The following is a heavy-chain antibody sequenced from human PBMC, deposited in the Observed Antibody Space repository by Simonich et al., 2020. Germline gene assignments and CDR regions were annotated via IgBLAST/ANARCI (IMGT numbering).Heavy chain of an antibody. J-gene: IGHJ4*02. CDR1: GFTFSCYS. Sequence: EVQLVESGGGLVKPGGYLRLSCAASGFTFSCYSMNWVRQAPGNGLDGVSSISSSSSYIYYADSRKGRFTISRDNAKNSLYLQMNSLRAEDTAVYYCARDAAGDYWGQGTLVTVSS. CDR2: ISSSSSYI. D-gene: IGHD6-13*01. V-gene: IGHV3-21*01. CDR3: ARDAAGDY.